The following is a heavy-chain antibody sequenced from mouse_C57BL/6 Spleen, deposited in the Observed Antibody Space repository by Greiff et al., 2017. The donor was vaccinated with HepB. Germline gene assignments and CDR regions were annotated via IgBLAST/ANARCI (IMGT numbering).Heavy chain of an antibody. V-gene: IGHV1-9*01. D-gene: IGHD1-1*01. CDR3: ARGDITTVVANFDV. CDR1: GYTFTGYW. CDR2: ILPGSGST. J-gene: IGHJ1*03. Sequence: QVQLKESGAELMKPGASVKLSCKATGYTFTGYWIEWVKQRPGHGLEWIGEILPGSGSTNYNEKFKGKATFTADSSSNTAYMQLSRLTTEDSAINYCARGDITTVVANFDVWGTGTTVTVSS.